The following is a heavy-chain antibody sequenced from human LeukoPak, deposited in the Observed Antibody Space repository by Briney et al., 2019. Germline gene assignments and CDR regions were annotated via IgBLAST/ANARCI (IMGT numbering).Heavy chain of an antibody. J-gene: IGHJ4*02. CDR2: INSDGTT. CDR3: ARGSDYDFWSGSLEGFDY. D-gene: IGHD3-3*01. CDR1: GFPFSSFY. V-gene: IGHV3-74*01. Sequence: GGSLRLSCAASGFPFSSFYMHWVRQAPGKGLVWVSRINSDGTTNYADSMKGRFTISRDNAKNSLYLQMNSLRAEDTAVYYCARGSDYDFWSGSLEGFDYWGQGTLVTVSS.